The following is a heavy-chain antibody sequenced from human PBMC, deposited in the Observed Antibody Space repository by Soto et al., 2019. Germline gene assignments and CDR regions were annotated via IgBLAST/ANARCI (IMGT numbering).Heavy chain of an antibody. J-gene: IGHJ6*02. CDR1: GFTFSSYA. CDR3: EKKRQDREWHYHYGMFV. D-gene: IGHD3-3*01. V-gene: IGHV3-23*01. CDR2: ISGSGGST. Sequence: GGSLRLSCAASGFTFSSYAMSWVRQAPGKGLEWVSAISGSGGSTYYADSVKGRFTISRDNSKNTLYLQMNSLRAEDTAVYYCEKKRQDREWHYHYGMFVCGQGTTVTVSS.